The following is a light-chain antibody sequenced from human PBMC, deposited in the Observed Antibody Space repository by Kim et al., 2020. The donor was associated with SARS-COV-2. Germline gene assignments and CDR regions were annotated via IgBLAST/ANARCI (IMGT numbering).Light chain of an antibody. Sequence: QSVLTQPPSVSGATGQRVTISCTGSSSNIGARYDVHWYQQLPGTAPKLLIYDNNNRPSGVPDRFSGSRSGTSASLAITGLQAEDEADYYCQSYDSSLSVVFGGGTQLTVL. CDR3: QSYDSSLSVV. CDR1: SSNIGARYD. CDR2: DNN. J-gene: IGLJ2*01. V-gene: IGLV1-40*01.